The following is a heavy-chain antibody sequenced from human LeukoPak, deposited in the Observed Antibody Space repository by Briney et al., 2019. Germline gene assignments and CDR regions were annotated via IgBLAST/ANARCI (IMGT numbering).Heavy chain of an antibody. Sequence: TLSLTRTVSGDSISSGDYYWSWIPQPAGKGLEWIGRISSSGSTNYNPSLKSRVTISVDTSKNQFSLKLSSVTAADTAVCYFARNYYGSGILPYWGQGTLVTVSS. V-gene: IGHV4-61*02. D-gene: IGHD3-10*01. J-gene: IGHJ4*02. CDR3: ARNYYGSGILPY. CDR1: GDSISSGDYY. CDR2: ISSSGST.